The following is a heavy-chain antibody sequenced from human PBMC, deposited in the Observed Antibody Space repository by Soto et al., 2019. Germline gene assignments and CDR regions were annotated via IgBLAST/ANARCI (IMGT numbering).Heavy chain of an antibody. CDR2: INAASGNT. V-gene: IGHV1-3*01. CDR3: ARGQSSGWTALDY. CDR1: GYSFINYA. D-gene: IGHD6-25*01. Sequence: ASVKVSCKASGYSFINYAMFWVRQAPGQRLEWMGWINAASGNTKYSQKFRGRVTITRDTLASTAYMELSSLRSEDTAIYYCARGQSSGWTALDYWGQGALVTVSS. J-gene: IGHJ4*02.